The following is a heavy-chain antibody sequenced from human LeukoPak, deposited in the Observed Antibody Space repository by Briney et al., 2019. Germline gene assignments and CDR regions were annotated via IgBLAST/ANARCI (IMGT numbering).Heavy chain of an antibody. CDR2: ISSSGSTI. CDR1: RYX. V-gene: IGHV3-48*01. D-gene: IGHD2-8*01. J-gene: IGHJ4*02. CDR3: ARDLGNGDYFDY. Sequence: RYXMNWVRQAPGKGLEWVSYISSSGSTINYADSVKGRFTISRDNAKNSLYLQMNSLTAEDTAVYYCARDLGNGDYFDYWGQGTLVTVSS.